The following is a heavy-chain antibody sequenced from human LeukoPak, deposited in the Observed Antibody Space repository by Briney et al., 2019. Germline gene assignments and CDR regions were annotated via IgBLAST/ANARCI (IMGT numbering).Heavy chain of an antibody. CDR3: ARHRGDYYYFDY. CDR2: IYYSGST. V-gene: IGHV4-59*08. CDR1: GGSISSYY. D-gene: IGHD4-17*01. J-gene: IGHJ4*02. Sequence: SETLSLTCTVSGGSISSYYWSWLRQPPGKGLEWIGYIYYSGSTNYNPSLKSRVTISVDTSKNQFSLKLSSVTAADTAVYYCARHRGDYYYFDYWGQGTLVTVSS.